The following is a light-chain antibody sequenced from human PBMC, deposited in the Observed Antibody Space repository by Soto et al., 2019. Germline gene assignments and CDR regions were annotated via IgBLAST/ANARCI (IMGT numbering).Light chain of an antibody. V-gene: IGKV1-33*01. J-gene: IGKJ4*01. CDR2: DAS. CDR3: QQYNSMLS. CDR1: HDVSRN. Sequence: DIQMTQSPSSLSASVGDRVTIACQSSHDVSRNLNWFQQKPGEAPKLLIYDASTLERGVPSRFSGSGSGTDFTLTISSLQPEDVATYYCQQYNSMLSFVGGTEVEIK.